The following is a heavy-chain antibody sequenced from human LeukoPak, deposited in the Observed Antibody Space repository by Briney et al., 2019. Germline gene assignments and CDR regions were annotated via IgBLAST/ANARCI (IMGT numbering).Heavy chain of an antibody. Sequence: GGSLRLSCAASGFTFDDYAMHWVSQAPGKCLEWVSLISWDGGSTYYADSVKGRFTISRDNSKNSLYLQMNSLRAEDTALYYCAKDIKYCSSTSCYTGDAFDIWGQGTMVTVSS. CDR2: ISWDGGST. V-gene: IGHV3-43D*03. CDR3: AKDIKYCSSTSCYTGDAFDI. D-gene: IGHD2-2*02. J-gene: IGHJ3*02. CDR1: GFTFDDYA.